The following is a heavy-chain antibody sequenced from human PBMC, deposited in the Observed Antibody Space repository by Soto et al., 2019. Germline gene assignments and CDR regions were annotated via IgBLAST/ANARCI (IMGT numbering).Heavy chain of an antibody. J-gene: IGHJ4*02. Sequence: SETLSLTCTVSGGSISSSSYYWGWIRQPPGKGLEWIGSIYYSGSTYYNPSLKSRVTISVDTSKNQFSLKLSSVTAADTAVYYCARHVNYGSGSYYKYFDYWGQGTLVTVSS. CDR3: ARHVNYGSGSYYKYFDY. D-gene: IGHD3-10*01. CDR1: GGSISSSSYY. CDR2: IYYSGST. V-gene: IGHV4-39*01.